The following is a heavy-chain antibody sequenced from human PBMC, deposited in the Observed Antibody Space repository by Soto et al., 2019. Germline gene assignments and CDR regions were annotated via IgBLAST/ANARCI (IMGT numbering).Heavy chain of an antibody. Sequence: SETLSLTCAVSGSSISSGGYSWSWIRQPPGKGLEWIGYFHYSGSTNYNPSLKSRVTISVDTSTNQFSLKLSSVTAADTAVYYCARPAVGYCSGGSCREYYGMDVWGQGTTVTVSS. J-gene: IGHJ6*02. CDR3: ARPAVGYCSGGSCREYYGMDV. V-gene: IGHV4-30-2*03. CDR1: GSSISSGGYS. D-gene: IGHD2-15*01. CDR2: FHYSGST.